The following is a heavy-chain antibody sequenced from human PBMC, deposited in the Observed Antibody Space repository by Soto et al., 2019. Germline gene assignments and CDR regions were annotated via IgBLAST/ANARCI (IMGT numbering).Heavy chain of an antibody. J-gene: IGHJ5*02. CDR2: ISADNGDT. CDR3: AGSTRKGWFDP. V-gene: IGHV1-18*01. CDR1: GYTLSGYG. Sequence: QVQLVQSGAEVKKPGASVKVSCKATGYTLSGYGISWVRQAPTQGLEWMGWISADNGDTNYAQKVQGRITMTTDTSTSTAYMELRSLRSDDTAVYYCAGSTRKGWFDPWGQGTLVTVSS.